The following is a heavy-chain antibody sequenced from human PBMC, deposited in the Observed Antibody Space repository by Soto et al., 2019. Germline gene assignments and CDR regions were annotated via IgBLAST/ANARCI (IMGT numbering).Heavy chain of an antibody. CDR1: GASISSDNW. J-gene: IGHJ4*02. D-gene: IGHD7-27*01. Sequence: NPSETLSLTCAVSGASISSDNWWSWVRQPPGKGLEWIGEISHSGSTNCNPSLKSRVTISLDKSKNQFSLNLNSVTAADTAVYYCAKNWNWGSLVHWGQGTLVTVSS. CDR2: ISHSGST. CDR3: AKNWNWGSLVH. V-gene: IGHV4-4*02.